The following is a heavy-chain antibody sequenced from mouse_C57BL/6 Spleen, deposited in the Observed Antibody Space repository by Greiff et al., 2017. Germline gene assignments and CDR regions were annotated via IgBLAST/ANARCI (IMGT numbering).Heavy chain of an antibody. V-gene: IGHV1-69*01. CDR1: GYTFTSYW. Sequence: QVQLQQPGAELVMPGASVKLSCKASGYTFTSYWMHWVKQRPGQGLEWIGEIDPSDSSPNYNQKFKGKSTLTVDKSSSPAYMQLSSLTSEVSAVYYCARSLFITTVVATPYAMDYWGQGTSVTVSS. J-gene: IGHJ4*01. CDR3: ARSLFITTVVATPYAMDY. D-gene: IGHD1-1*01. CDR2: IDPSDSSP.